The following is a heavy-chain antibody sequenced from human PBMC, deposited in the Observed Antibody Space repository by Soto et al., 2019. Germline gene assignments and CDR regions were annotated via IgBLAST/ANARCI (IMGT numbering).Heavy chain of an antibody. CDR1: GFPFSSYA. J-gene: IGHJ6*02. CDR3: ANARYCSGGSCYGLPYYYGMDV. D-gene: IGHD2-15*01. V-gene: IGHV3-23*01. Sequence: EVHLLESGGGLVQPGGSLRLSCAASGFPFSSYAMSWVRQAPGKGLEWVSGISGSGAGTYYADSVQGRFTISRDNSENTLYLEMNSLRAEHTAVYYCANARYCSGGSCYGLPYYYGMDVWGQGTTVTVSS. CDR2: ISGSGAGT.